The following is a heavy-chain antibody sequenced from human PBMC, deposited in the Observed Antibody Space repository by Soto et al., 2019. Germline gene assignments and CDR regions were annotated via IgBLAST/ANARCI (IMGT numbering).Heavy chain of an antibody. CDR1: GGSISSYY. V-gene: IGHV4-59*08. CDR3: ASSRYDFWSGPSRGWFDP. D-gene: IGHD3-3*01. J-gene: IGHJ5*02. CDR2: IYYSGST. Sequence: SETLSLTCTVSGGSISSYYWSWIRQPPGKGLEWIGYIYYSGSTNYNPSLKSRVTISVDTSKNQFSLKLSSVTAADTAVYYCASSRYDFWSGPSRGWFDPWGQGTLVTVSS.